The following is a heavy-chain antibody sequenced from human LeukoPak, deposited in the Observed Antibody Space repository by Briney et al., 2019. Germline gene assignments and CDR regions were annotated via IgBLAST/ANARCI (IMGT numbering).Heavy chain of an antibody. Sequence: GGSLRLSCAASGFTFDGHAMSWVRQAPGKGLEWVSAISSSGDITFYADSVKGRFTISRDNSRYTLYLQMNSLRAEDAAMYYCAKDRPNYHESNGHYYRRNGDYWGQGTLVTVSS. D-gene: IGHD3-22*01. CDR1: GFTFDGHA. CDR2: ISSSGDIT. CDR3: AKDRPNYHESNGHYYRRNGDY. V-gene: IGHV3-23*01. J-gene: IGHJ4*02.